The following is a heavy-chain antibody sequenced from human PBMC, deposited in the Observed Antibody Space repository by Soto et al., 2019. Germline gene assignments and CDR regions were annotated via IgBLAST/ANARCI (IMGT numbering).Heavy chain of an antibody. CDR3: ARDRALCSGGSCYSGYYYYGMDV. Sequence: KTSETLSLTCTVSGGSISSGGYYWSWIRQHPGKGLEWIGYIYYSGSTYYNPSLKSRVTISVDTSKNQFSLKLSSVTAADTAVYYCARDRALCSGGSCYSGYYYYGMDVWGQGTTVTV. CDR2: IYYSGST. D-gene: IGHD2-15*01. CDR1: GGSISSGGYY. V-gene: IGHV4-31*03. J-gene: IGHJ6*02.